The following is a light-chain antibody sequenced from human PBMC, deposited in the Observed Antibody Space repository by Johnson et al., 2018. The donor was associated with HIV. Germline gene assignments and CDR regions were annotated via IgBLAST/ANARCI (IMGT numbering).Light chain of an antibody. J-gene: IGLJ1*01. CDR3: GTWDSSLSAYV. V-gene: IGLV1-51*01. Sequence: SVLTQPPSVSAAPGQKVTISCSGSSSNIGNNYVSWYQQLPGTAPKLLIYDNNKRPSGTPDRFSGSKSGTSATLGITVLQTGDEADYYCGTWDSSLSAYVFGTGTKVTVL. CDR2: DNN. CDR1: SSNIGNNY.